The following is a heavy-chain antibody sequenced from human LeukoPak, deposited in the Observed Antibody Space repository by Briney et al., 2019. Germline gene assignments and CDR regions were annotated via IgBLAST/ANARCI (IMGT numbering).Heavy chain of an antibody. D-gene: IGHD3-22*01. Sequence: SETLSLTCAVYGGTFSGYYWSWIRQPPGKGLEWIGEINHSGSTNYNPSLKSRVTISVDTSKNQFSLKLSSVTAAATAVYYCARRSPDSSGYYYTGGYFDYWGQGTLVTVSS. CDR1: GGTFSGYY. CDR3: ARRSPDSSGYYYTGGYFDY. V-gene: IGHV4-34*01. CDR2: INHSGST. J-gene: IGHJ4*02.